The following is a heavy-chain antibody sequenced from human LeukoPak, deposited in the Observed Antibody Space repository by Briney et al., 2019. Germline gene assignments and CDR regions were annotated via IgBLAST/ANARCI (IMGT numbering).Heavy chain of an antibody. CDR3: ARGWFDP. J-gene: IGHJ5*02. Sequence: SETLSLTCTVSGGSISSYYWSWIRQPSGKGLEWIGYIFYSGSTSYNPSLKSRVTISVDTSKNQFSLKLSSMTAADTAVYYCARGWFDPWGQGTLVTVSS. V-gene: IGHV4-59*12. CDR1: GGSISSYY. CDR2: IFYSGST.